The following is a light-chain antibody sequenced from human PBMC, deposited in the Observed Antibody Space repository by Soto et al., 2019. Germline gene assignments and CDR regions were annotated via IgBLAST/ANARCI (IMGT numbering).Light chain of an antibody. V-gene: IGKV3-20*01. J-gene: IGKJ4*01. CDR1: QSINSF. CDR3: QQFGTSPLT. Sequence: EIVLAQAPATLSFSPRERAPLSCRASQSINSFLAWYQQRRGQAPRLLIHGASNRATGIPDRFGGSGSGTEFTLTISRLEPEDSAVYYCQQFGTSPLTFGGGTKVDIK. CDR2: GAS.